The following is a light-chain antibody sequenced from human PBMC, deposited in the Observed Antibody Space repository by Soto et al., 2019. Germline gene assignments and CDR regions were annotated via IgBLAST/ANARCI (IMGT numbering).Light chain of an antibody. CDR3: AAWDDSLNAYV. J-gene: IGLJ1*01. V-gene: IGLV1-44*01. CDR2: SNN. CDR1: SSNIGSNT. Sequence: QSVLTQPPSASGTPGQRVTISCSGSSSNIGSNTVNWYQQLPGTAPKLLIYSNNQRPSGVPDRFSGSKSGTSASLAISGLQSDVEADYYCAAWDDSLNAYVFAAGTKLTVL.